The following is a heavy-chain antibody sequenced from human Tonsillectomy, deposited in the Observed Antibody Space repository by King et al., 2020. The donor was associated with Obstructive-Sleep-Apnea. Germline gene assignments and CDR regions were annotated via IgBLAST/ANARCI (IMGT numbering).Heavy chain of an antibody. CDR1: GFTFSSYW. CDR2: INSDGSST. J-gene: IGHJ4*02. Sequence: VQLVESGGGLVQPGGSLRLSCAASGFTFSSYWMHWVRQAPGKGLVWVSRINSDGSSTSYADSVKGRFTISRDNAKNTLYLQMNSLRAEDTAVYYCARGGGYSYGPFDYWGQGTLVTVSS. CDR3: ARGGGYSYGPFDY. V-gene: IGHV3-74*01. D-gene: IGHD5-18*01.